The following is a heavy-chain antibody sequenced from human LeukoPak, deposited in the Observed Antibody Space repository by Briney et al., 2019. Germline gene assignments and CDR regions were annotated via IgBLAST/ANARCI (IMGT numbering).Heavy chain of an antibody. CDR2: IYYSGST. V-gene: IGHV4-30-4*01. CDR3: ARHSPEWSGYYLGTFDI. D-gene: IGHD3-3*01. J-gene: IGHJ3*02. CDR1: GGSISSGDYY. Sequence: HSETLSLTCTVSGGSISSGDYYWSWIRQPPGKGLEWIGYIYYSGSTYYNPSLKSRVTISVDTSKNQFSLKLSSVTAADTAVYFCARHSPEWSGYYLGTFDIWGQGTMVTVSS.